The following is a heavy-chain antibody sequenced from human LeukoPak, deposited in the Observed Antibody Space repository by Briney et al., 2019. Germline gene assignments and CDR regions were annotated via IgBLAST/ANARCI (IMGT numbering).Heavy chain of an antibody. D-gene: IGHD1-26*01. CDR1: GFSFSSYA. CDR2: ITTSGGST. V-gene: IGHV3-23*01. CDR3: AKEPYSGSQLLDY. J-gene: IGHJ4*02. Sequence: GGSLRLSCAASGFSFSSYAMSWVRQAPGKGLEWVSAITTSGGSTYYADSVKGRFTISRDNSKNTLYLQMNSLRAEDTAVYYCAKEPYSGSQLLDYWGQGTLVTVSS.